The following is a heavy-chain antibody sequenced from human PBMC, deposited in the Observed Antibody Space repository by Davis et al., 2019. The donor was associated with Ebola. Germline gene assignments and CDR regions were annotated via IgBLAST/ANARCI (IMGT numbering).Heavy chain of an antibody. D-gene: IGHD1-26*01. CDR3: ARSPIVGATAGFDY. V-gene: IGHV3-30-3*01. Sequence: GESLKISCAASGFTFSSYAMHWVRQAPGKGLEWVAVISYDGSNKYYADSVKGRFTISRDNSKNTLYLQMNSLRAEDTAVYYCARSPIVGATAGFDYWGQGTLVTVSS. J-gene: IGHJ4*02. CDR2: ISYDGSNK. CDR1: GFTFSSYA.